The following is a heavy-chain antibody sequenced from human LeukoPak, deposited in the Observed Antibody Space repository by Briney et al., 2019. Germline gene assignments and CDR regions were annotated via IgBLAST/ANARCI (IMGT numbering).Heavy chain of an antibody. J-gene: IGHJ4*02. D-gene: IGHD6-19*01. CDR2: ISAYNGNT. CDR3: ARDPSSSGWYDFDY. V-gene: IGHV1-18*01. Sequence: ASVKVSCKASGYTFTTYGINWVRQAPGQGLEWMGWISAYNGNTNYAQKLQGRVTMTTDTSTTTAYMELRSLRSDDTAMYYCARDPSSSGWYDFDYWGQGTLVTVSS. CDR1: GYTFTTYG.